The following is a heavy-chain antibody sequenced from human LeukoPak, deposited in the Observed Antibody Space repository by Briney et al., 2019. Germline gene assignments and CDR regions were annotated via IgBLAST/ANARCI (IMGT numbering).Heavy chain of an antibody. CDR2: IYCGDSDT. J-gene: IGHJ4*02. D-gene: IGHD6-19*01. CDR1: GYSFTSHW. CDR3: ARHPSYTSGWPLDY. Sequence: GESLKISCKGSGYSFTSHWIGWGRQMPGKGLEWMGIIYCGDSDTRYSPSFQGQVTISADKSISTAYLQWSSLKASDTAIYYCARHPSYTSGWPLDYWGQGTLVTVSS. V-gene: IGHV5-51*01.